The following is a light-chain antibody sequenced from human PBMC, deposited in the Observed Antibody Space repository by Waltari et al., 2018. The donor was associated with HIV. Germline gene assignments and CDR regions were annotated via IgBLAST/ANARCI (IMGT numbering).Light chain of an antibody. Sequence: QSVMTQPPSVSAAPGQKVTISCPGLPNIGVNYVSWYQQVPGTAPKLLIYDNNKRPSGIPDRFSGSRSGTSATLDISGLQPGDEADYYCGTWDYSLDSGVFGGGTKLTVL. CDR1: LPNIGVNY. J-gene: IGLJ3*02. CDR2: DNN. CDR3: GTWDYSLDSGV. V-gene: IGLV1-51*01.